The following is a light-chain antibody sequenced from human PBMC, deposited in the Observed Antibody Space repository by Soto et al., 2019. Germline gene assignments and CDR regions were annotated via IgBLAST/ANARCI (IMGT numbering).Light chain of an antibody. V-gene: IGLV2-14*01. CDR2: EVS. CDR1: SSDVGGYKF. Sequence: QSALTQPASVSGSPGQSITISCTGTSSDVGGYKFVSWYQQHPGKAPKLMIYEVSDRPSGVSSRFSGSKSGNTASLTISGLQAEAEADYYCGSYTGSIYVFGPGTKLTVL. J-gene: IGLJ1*01. CDR3: GSYTGSIYV.